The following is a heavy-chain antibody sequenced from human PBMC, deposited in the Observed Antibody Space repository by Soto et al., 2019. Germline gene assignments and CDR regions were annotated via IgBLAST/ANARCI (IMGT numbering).Heavy chain of an antibody. CDR1: GGSISSYY. V-gene: IGHV4-59*08. CDR3: ARRWGYAFDI. CDR2: IYYSGST. J-gene: IGHJ3*02. Sequence: QVQLQESGPGLVKPSETLSLTCTVSGGSISSYYWSWIRQPPGKGLEWIGYIYYSGSTNYNPSLXLXVXLXIDTSKIQVSLKLSSVTAAATAVYYCARRWGYAFDIWGQGTMVTVSS. D-gene: IGHD1-26*01.